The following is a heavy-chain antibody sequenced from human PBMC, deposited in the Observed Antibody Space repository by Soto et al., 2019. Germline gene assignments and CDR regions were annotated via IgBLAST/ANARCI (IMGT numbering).Heavy chain of an antibody. CDR3: ARVRFLEWLSEVNAFDP. D-gene: IGHD3-3*01. Sequence: GPSVKVSCKASGYTFTGSYMHWVRQAPGQGLEWMGWINPNSGGTNYAQKFQGRVTMTRDTSISTAYMELSRLRSDDTAVYYCARVRFLEWLSEVNAFDPWGQGTLVTVSS. V-gene: IGHV1-2*02. CDR1: GYTFTGSY. J-gene: IGHJ5*02. CDR2: INPNSGGT.